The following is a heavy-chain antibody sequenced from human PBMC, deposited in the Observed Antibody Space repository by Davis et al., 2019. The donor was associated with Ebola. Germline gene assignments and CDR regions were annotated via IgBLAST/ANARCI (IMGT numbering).Heavy chain of an antibody. CDR2: LGTSADT. CDR1: GFTFRNYL. D-gene: IGHD2-15*01. V-gene: IGHV3-23*01. J-gene: IGHJ4*02. CDR3: ARDQVLGYCSGGSCYRTYYFDY. Sequence: GGSLRLSCAASGFTFRNYLMSWVRQAPGKGLEWVSTLGTSADTYYADSVKGRFTISRDNSKNTLYLQMNGLRAEDTAVYYCARDQVLGYCSGGSCYRTYYFDYWGQGTLVTVSS.